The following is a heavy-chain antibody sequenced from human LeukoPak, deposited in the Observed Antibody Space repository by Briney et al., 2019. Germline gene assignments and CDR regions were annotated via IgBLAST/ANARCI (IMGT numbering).Heavy chain of an antibody. D-gene: IGHD3-10*01. V-gene: IGHV3-30*04. J-gene: IGHJ4*02. CDR2: ISYDGSNK. CDR3: ARGVSDLNYYGSGTPFRYFDY. CDR1: GFTFSSYA. Sequence: GGSLRLSCAASGFTFSSYAMHWVRQAPGKGLEWVAVISYDGSNKYYADSVKGRFTISRDNSKNTLYLQMNSLRAEDTAVYYCARGVSDLNYYGSGTPFRYFDYWGQGTLDTVSS.